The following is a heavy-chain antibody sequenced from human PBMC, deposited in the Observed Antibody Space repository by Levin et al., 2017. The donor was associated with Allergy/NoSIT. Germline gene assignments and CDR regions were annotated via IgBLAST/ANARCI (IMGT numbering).Heavy chain of an antibody. J-gene: IGHJ3*02. CDR1: GFTFDDYA. CDR3: AKDIKKNDYNLRGAFDI. Sequence: GGSLRLSCAASGFTFDDYAMHWVRQAPGKGLEWVSGISWNSGSIGYADSVKGRFTISRDNAKNSLYLQMNSLRAEDTALYYCAKDIKKNDYNLRGAFDIWGQGTMVTVSS. D-gene: IGHD4-11*01. V-gene: IGHV3-9*01. CDR2: ISWNSGSI.